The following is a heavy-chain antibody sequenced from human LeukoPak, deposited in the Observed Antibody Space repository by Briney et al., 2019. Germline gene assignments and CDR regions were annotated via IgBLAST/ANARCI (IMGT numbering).Heavy chain of an antibody. CDR3: ARGYLAIFGVVISFDP. CDR2: MNPNSGNT. CDR1: GYTFTSYD. D-gene: IGHD3-3*01. V-gene: IGHV1-8*01. Sequence: EASVKVSCKASGYTFTSYDINLVRQATGQGLGWVGWMNPNSGNTGYAQKFQGRVTMTRNTSISTAYMELSSLRSEDTAVYYCARGYLAIFGVVISFDPWGQGTLVTVSS. J-gene: IGHJ5*02.